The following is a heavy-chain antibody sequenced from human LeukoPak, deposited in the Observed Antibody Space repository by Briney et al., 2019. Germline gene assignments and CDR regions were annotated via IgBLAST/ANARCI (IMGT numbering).Heavy chain of an antibody. J-gene: IGHJ6*02. CDR3: ARDPPTYYYDSSGYPDYYYYGMDV. D-gene: IGHD3-22*01. CDR2: ISAYNGNT. CDR1: GYTFTSYG. Sequence: ASVQVSCKASGYTFTSYGISSVRQAPGQRLEWMGWISAYNGNTNYAQKLQGRVTMTTDTSTSTAYMELRSLRSDDTAVYYCARDPPTYYYDSSGYPDYYYYGMDVWGQGTTVTVSS. V-gene: IGHV1-18*01.